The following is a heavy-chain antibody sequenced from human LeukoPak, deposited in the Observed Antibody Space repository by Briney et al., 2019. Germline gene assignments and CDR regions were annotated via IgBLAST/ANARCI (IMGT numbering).Heavy chain of an antibody. J-gene: IGHJ5*02. CDR3: ARDRAGSWFDP. CDR1: GYTFTGYF. V-gene: IGHV1-2*02. CDR2: INPTTGGT. Sequence: VASVKVSCKASGYTFTGYFMHRVRQAPGQGLEWMGWINPTTGGTNYAQKFQGRVTMTRDTSISTGYMELSSLKSDDTAVYYCARDRAGSWFDPWGQGTLVTVSS.